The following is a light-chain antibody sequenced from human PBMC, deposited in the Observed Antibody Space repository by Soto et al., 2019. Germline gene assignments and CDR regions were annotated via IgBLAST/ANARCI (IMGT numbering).Light chain of an antibody. CDR2: QDN. CDR3: QAWDSSTVV. V-gene: IGLV3-1*01. CDR1: KLGDKY. Sequence: SYELTQPPSVSESPGQTASITCSGDKLGDKYACWYQQRPGQSPVLVIYQDNKRPSGIPERFSGSNSGNTATLTISGTQALDEADYYCQAWDSSTVVFGGGTKLTVL. J-gene: IGLJ2*01.